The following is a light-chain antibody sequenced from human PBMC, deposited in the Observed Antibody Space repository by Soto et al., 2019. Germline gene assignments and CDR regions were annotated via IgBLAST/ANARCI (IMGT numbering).Light chain of an antibody. J-gene: IGKJ5*01. Sequence: DIQVTQSPSSLSASVGDRLTITCRASQSIRNDLVWYQQKPGKAPKRLIYAASSLQSGVPSRFSGSGSGTEFTLTISSLQPEDFATYYCLQHNSYPITFGQGTRLEIK. CDR1: QSIRND. CDR3: LQHNSYPIT. V-gene: IGKV1-17*01. CDR2: AAS.